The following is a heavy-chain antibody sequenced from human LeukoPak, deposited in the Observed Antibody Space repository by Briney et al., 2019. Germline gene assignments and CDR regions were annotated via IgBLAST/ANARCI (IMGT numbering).Heavy chain of an antibody. V-gene: IGHV3-48*03. CDR3: ATAPSGYYNLKAFDI. J-gene: IGHJ3*02. D-gene: IGHD3-3*01. Sequence: GGSLRLSCAASGFTFSSYEMNWVRQAPGKGLEWVSYISSSGSTIYYADSVKGRFTISRDNAKNSLYLQMNSLRAEDTAVYYCATAPSGYYNLKAFDIWGQGTMVTVSS. CDR2: ISSSGSTI. CDR1: GFTFSSYE.